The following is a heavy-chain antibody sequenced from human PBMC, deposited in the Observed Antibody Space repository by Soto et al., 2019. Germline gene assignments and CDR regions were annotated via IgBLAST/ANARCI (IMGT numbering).Heavy chain of an antibody. CDR3: TTDSYITSIIVRFDY. CDR1: GFTFSNAW. J-gene: IGHJ4*01. V-gene: IGHV3-15*07. Sequence: GGSLRLSCAASGFTFSNAWINWVRQTPGKGLEWVGRVKSKTDGGTTDFAAPVKGRFAISRDDSKNKVYLEMNRLKTDDTAIYYCTTDSYITSIIVRFDYWGHGTLVTVSS. CDR2: VKSKTDGGTT. D-gene: IGHD3-22*01.